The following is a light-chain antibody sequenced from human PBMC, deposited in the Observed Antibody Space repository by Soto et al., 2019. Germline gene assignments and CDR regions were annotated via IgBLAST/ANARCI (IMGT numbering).Light chain of an antibody. V-gene: IGLV2-14*01. J-gene: IGLJ2*01. CDR1: SNDIGGYKY. CDR2: EVS. Sequence: QSALTQPPSASGSPGQSVTISCTGTSNDIGGYKYVSWYQQHPGKAPKLMIYEVSNRPSGVSNRFSGSKSRNTASLTISGLQAEDEADYYCSSYTSSSTLVVFGGGTQLTVL. CDR3: SSYTSSSTLVV.